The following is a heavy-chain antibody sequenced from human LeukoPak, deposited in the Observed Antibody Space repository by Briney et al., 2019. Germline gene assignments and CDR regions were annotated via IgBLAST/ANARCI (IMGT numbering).Heavy chain of an antibody. CDR2: INAGNGNT. CDR3: ARDTFSGSYLLDY. D-gene: IGHD1-26*01. CDR1: GYTFTSYA. V-gene: IGHV1-3*01. Sequence: ASVKVSCKASGYTFTSYAMHWVRQAPGQRLEWMGWINAGNGNTKYSQKFQGRVTMTRDTSTSTVYMELSSLRSEDTAVYYCARDTFSGSYLLDYWGQGTLVTVSS. J-gene: IGHJ4*02.